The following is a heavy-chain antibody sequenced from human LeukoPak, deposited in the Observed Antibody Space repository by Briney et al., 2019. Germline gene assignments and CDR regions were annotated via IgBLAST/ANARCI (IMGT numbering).Heavy chain of an antibody. D-gene: IGHD6-6*01. CDR1: GFTFSSYA. J-gene: IGHJ4*02. Sequence: GGSLRLSCAASGFTFSSYAMHWVRQAPGKGLEWVAVISYDGSNKYYADSVKGRFTISRDNAKNTLYLQMNSLRAEDTAVYYCAKTRGSSSTTGGWGQGTLVTVSS. CDR3: AKTRGSSSTTGG. V-gene: IGHV3-30-3*02. CDR2: ISYDGSNK.